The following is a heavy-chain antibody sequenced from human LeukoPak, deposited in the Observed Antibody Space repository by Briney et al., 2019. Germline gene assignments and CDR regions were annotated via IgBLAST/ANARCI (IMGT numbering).Heavy chain of an antibody. D-gene: IGHD2-2*02. Sequence: SETLSFTCTVSGGSISSYYWSWIRQPPGKGLEWIGYIYYSGSTNYNPSLKSRVTISVDTSKNQFSLKLSSVTAADTAVYYCARLPSCSSTSCHRGAFDIWGQGTMVTVSS. CDR3: ARLPSCSSTSCHRGAFDI. CDR2: IYYSGST. CDR1: GGSISSYY. V-gene: IGHV4-59*01. J-gene: IGHJ3*02.